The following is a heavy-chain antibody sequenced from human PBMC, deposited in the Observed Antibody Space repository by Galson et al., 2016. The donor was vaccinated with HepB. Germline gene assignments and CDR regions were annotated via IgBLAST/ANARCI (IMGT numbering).Heavy chain of an antibody. V-gene: IGHV3-66*01. CDR2: LYAGGET. J-gene: IGHJ6*02. CDR3: ARDPSLRNGMNV. CDR1: GLSVSDAY. Sequence: SLRLSCAASGLSVSDAYMNWVRQAPGKGLEWVSVLYAGGETYYADSLRGRFTISRDNSKNILYLQMNSLRVEDTAVYYCARDPSLRNGMNVWGQGTTGTVSS.